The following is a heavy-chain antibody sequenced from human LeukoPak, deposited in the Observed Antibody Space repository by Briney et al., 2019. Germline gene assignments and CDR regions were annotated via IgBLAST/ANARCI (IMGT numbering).Heavy chain of an antibody. V-gene: IGHV4-59*01. CDR1: GGSFSGYY. J-gene: IGHJ4*02. CDR3: ARGSSSWYLDY. CDR2: IYYSGST. Sequence: SETLSLTCAVYGGSFSGYYWSWIRQPPGKGLEWIGYIYYSGSTNYNPSLMSRVTISVDTSKNQFSLKLSSVTAADTAVYYCARGSSSWYLDYWGQGTLVTVSS. D-gene: IGHD6-13*01.